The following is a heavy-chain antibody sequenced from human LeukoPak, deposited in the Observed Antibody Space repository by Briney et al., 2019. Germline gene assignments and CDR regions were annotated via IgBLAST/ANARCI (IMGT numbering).Heavy chain of an antibody. CDR3: AKDLKAAAGIFDY. D-gene: IGHD6-13*01. CDR1: GFTFSSYG. CDR2: IRYDGSNK. V-gene: IGHV3-30*02. J-gene: IGHJ4*02. Sequence: GGSLRLSCAASGFTFSSYGMHWVRQAPGKGLEWVAFIRYDGSNKYYADSVKGRFAISRDNSKNTLYLQMNSLRAEDTAVYYCAKDLKAAAGIFDYWGQGTLVTVSS.